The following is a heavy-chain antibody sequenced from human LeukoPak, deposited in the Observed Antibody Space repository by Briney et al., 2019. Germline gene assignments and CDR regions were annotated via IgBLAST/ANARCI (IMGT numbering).Heavy chain of an antibody. CDR3: ARRGTALNYYDSSGYGAFDI. D-gene: IGHD3-22*01. CDR1: GFTFSSYA. J-gene: IGHJ3*02. CDR2: ISYDGSNK. Sequence: GRSLRLSCAASGFTFSSYAVHWVRQAPGKGLEWVAVISYDGSNKYYADSVKGRFTISRDNSKNTLYLQMNSLRAEDTAVYYCARRGTALNYYDSSGYGAFDIWGQGTMVTVSS. V-gene: IGHV3-30-3*01.